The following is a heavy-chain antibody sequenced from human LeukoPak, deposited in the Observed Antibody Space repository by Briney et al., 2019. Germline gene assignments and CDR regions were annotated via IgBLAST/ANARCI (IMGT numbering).Heavy chain of an antibody. CDR3: ATPGVVPAAMGWYGMDV. Sequence: ASVKVSCKVSGYTLTELSMHWARQAPGKGLEWMGGFDPEDGETIYAQKFQGRVTMTEDTSTDTAYMELSSLRSEDTAVYYCATPGVVPAAMGWYGMDVWGQGTTVTVSS. D-gene: IGHD2-2*01. V-gene: IGHV1-24*01. J-gene: IGHJ6*02. CDR2: FDPEDGET. CDR1: GYTLTELS.